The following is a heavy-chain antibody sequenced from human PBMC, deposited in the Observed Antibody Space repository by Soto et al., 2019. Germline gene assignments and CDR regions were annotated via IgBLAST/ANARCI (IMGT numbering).Heavy chain of an antibody. Sequence: TSETLSLTCTVSGGSISSSSYYWGWIRQPPGKGLEWIGSIYYSGSTYYNPSLKNRVTISVDTSKNQFSLKLSSVTAADTAVYYCARHQSHSSSYVDPWGQGTLVTVSS. CDR3: ARHQSHSSSYVDP. J-gene: IGHJ5*02. CDR2: IYYSGST. D-gene: IGHD6-13*01. V-gene: IGHV4-39*01. CDR1: GGSISSSSYY.